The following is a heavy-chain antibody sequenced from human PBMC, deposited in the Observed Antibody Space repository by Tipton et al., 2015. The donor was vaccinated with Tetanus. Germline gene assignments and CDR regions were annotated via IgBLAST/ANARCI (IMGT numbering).Heavy chain of an antibody. CDR3: ARALYGGCDY. Sequence: SLRLSCAVSGFTFSGYAMAWVRQAPGKGLECVSSISGRGGTTSYADFVKGRFTISRDNSKNTLYLQMNSLRAEDTAVYYCARALYGGCDYWGQGTLVTVSS. CDR2: ISGRGGTT. D-gene: IGHD3-16*01. J-gene: IGHJ4*02. V-gene: IGHV3-23*01. CDR1: GFTFSGYA.